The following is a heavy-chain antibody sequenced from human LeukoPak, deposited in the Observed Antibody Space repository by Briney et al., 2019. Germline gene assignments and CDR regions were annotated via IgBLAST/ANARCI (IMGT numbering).Heavy chain of an antibody. D-gene: IGHD3-22*01. CDR2: ISGSGGST. Sequence: GGSLRLSCAASGFTFSNYAMSWVRQAPGKGLEWVSAISGSGGSTYYADSVKGRFTISRDNSKNTLYLQMNSLRAEDTAVYYCARAGSGYYYFDAFDIWGQGTMVTVSS. CDR3: ARAGSGYYYFDAFDI. J-gene: IGHJ3*02. V-gene: IGHV3-23*01. CDR1: GFTFSNYA.